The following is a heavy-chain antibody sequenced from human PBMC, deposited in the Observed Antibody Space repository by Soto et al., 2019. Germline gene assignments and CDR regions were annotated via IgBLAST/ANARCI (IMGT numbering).Heavy chain of an antibody. D-gene: IGHD5-12*01. CDR2: ISGSGGST. J-gene: IGHJ4*02. Sequence: GGSLRLSCAASGFTFSSYAMSWVRQAPGKGLEWVSAISGSGGSTYYADSVKGRFTISRDNSKNTLYLQMNSLRAEDTAVYYCARPRGYSGYDLVREVYYFDYWGQGTLVTVSS. V-gene: IGHV3-23*01. CDR3: ARPRGYSGYDLVREVYYFDY. CDR1: GFTFSSYA.